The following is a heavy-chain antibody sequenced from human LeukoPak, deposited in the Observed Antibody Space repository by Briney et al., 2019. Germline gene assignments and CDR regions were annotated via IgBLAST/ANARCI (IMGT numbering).Heavy chain of an antibody. J-gene: IGHJ3*01. CDR3: ARSPGEVVNPEYAFDV. D-gene: IGHD3-10*01. V-gene: IGHV3-64*01. CDR2: IGSNGGST. Sequence: GGSLRLSCAASGFTFSSYAMHWVRQAPGKGLEYVSAIGSNGGSTYYANSVKGRFTTSRDNSKNTLYLQMGSLRAEDMAVYYCARSPGEVVNPEYAFDVWGQGTMVTVSS. CDR1: GFTFSSYA.